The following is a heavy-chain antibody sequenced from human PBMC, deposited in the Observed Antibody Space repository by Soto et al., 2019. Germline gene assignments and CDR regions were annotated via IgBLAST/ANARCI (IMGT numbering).Heavy chain of an antibody. V-gene: IGHV2-5*02. CDR2: IYWDDDK. D-gene: IGHD3-3*01. CDR1: GFSLTTSGVG. J-gene: IGHJ4*02. CDR3: AHRVLRTVFGLVTTTAIFFDF. Sequence: QITLNESGPTVVRPTETLTLTCRFSGFSLTTSGVGVGWIRQSPGKAPEWLAFIYWDDDKRYSASLKSRLTITKDTSKNQVVLTVSDLDPTDTATYYCAHRVLRTVFGLVTTTAIFFDFWGPGTPVAVSS.